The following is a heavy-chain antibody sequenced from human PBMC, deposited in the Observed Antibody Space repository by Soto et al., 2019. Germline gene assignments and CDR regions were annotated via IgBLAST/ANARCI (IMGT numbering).Heavy chain of an antibody. CDR1: GFTFSSYD. CDR2: IGTAGDT. CDR3: AKGFGELLNPYYFDY. D-gene: IGHD3-10*01. V-gene: IGHV3-13*01. J-gene: IGHJ4*02. Sequence: EVQLVEYGGGLVQPGGSLRLSCAASGFTFSSYDMHWVRQATGKGLEWVSAIGTAGDTYYPGSVKGRFTISRENAKNSLYLQMNRLRAEDTAVYYCAKGFGELLNPYYFDYWGQAPLVTVSS.